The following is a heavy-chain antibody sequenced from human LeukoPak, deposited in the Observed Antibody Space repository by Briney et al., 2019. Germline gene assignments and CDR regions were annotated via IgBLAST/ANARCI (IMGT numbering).Heavy chain of an antibody. D-gene: IGHD4-17*01. V-gene: IGHV4-30-4*01. J-gene: IGHJ5*02. CDR2: IYYSGST. Sequence: PSETLSLTCTVSGGSISSGDYYWSWIRQPPGKGLEWIGYIYYSGSTSYNPSLKSRVSISVDTSKNQFSLKLSSVTAADTAVYYCARGGEEPYGDARFDPWGQGTLVTVSS. CDR1: GGSISSGDYY. CDR3: ARGGEEPYGDARFDP.